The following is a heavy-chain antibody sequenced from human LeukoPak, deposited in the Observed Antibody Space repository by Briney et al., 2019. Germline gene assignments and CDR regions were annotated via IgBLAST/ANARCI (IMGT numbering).Heavy chain of an antibody. CDR1: GFTFSISA. CDR2: IHYDGINK. V-gene: IGHV3-30*02. D-gene: IGHD4-17*01. CDR3: ARDRLHYGEYEKTFDY. J-gene: IGHJ4*02. Sequence: PGGSLRLSCTASGFTFSISALHWVRQAPGKGLEWVTFIHYDGINKYYADSVKGRFTISRDNGKNSLYLQMNSLRAEDTAVYYCARDRLHYGEYEKTFDYWGQGTLVTVSS.